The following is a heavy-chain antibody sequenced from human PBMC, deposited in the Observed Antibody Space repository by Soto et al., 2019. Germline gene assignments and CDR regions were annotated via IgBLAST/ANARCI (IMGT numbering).Heavy chain of an antibody. CDR2: ISSGGDTI. J-gene: IGHJ4*02. V-gene: IGHV3-48*03. CDR3: ARDRAAGGY. CDR1: GFSFSNYE. D-gene: IGHD6-13*01. Sequence: GSLRLSCAASGFSFSNYEMNWVRQAPGKGLEWVAYISSGGDTIHYADSVRGRFTVSRDNARNSLSLQMNTLRVEDTALYYCARDRAAGGYWGQGTLVTVSS.